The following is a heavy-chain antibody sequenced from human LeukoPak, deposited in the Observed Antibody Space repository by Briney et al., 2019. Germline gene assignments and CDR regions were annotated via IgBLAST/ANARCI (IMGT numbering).Heavy chain of an antibody. CDR2: INHSGST. J-gene: IGHJ3*02. V-gene: IGHV4-34*01. CDR3: ARGARVHSGSYLDAFDI. CDR1: GGSFSGYY. D-gene: IGHD1-26*01. Sequence: SETLSLTCAVYGGSFSGYYWSWIRQPPGKGLEWIGEINHSGSTNYNPSLKSRVTISVDTSKNQFSLKLSSVTAADTAVYYCARGARVHSGSYLDAFDIWGQGTMVTASS.